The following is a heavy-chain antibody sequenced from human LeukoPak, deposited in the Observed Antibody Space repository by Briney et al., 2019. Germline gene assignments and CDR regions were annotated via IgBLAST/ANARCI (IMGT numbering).Heavy chain of an antibody. J-gene: IGHJ4*02. CDR3: AKWPEGAMDYFDY. Sequence: SETLSLTCAVSGGSISSGGYSWSWIRQPPGKGLEWIGYIYHSGSTYYNPSLKSRVTISVDRSKNQFSLKLSSVTAADTAIYYCAKWPEGAMDYFDYWGQGTLVTVSS. V-gene: IGHV4-30-2*01. D-gene: IGHD2-8*01. CDR2: IYHSGST. CDR1: GGSISSGGYS.